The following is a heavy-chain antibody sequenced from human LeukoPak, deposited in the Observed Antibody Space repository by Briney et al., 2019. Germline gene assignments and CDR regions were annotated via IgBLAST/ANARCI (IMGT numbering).Heavy chain of an antibody. V-gene: IGHV4-59*01. Sequence: SETLSLTCTVSGGSISSYYWSWIRQPPGKGLEWIGYIYYSGSTNYNPSLKSRVTISVDTSKNQFSLKLSSVTAADTAVYYCASSPYYDFWSGYSYYFYYWGQGTLVTVSS. CDR3: ASSPYYDFWSGYSYYFYY. D-gene: IGHD3-3*01. CDR1: GGSISSYY. CDR2: IYYSGST. J-gene: IGHJ4*02.